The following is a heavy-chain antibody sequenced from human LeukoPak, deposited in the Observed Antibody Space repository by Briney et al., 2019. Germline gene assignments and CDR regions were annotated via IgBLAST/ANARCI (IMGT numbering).Heavy chain of an antibody. Sequence: ASVTVSCKASGYTFTSYYMHWVRQAPGRGLEWMGMINPSGGGTNYAQKFQGRVTMTRDTSASTVYMELSRLRSEDTAVYFCARDKWDTYGSIDYWGQGTLVTVSS. D-gene: IGHD5-18*01. J-gene: IGHJ4*02. CDR1: GYTFTSYY. CDR2: INPSGGGT. V-gene: IGHV1-46*01. CDR3: ARDKWDTYGSIDY.